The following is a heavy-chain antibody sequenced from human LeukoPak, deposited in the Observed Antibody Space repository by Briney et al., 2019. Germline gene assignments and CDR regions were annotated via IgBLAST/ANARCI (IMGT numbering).Heavy chain of an antibody. D-gene: IGHD3-22*01. V-gene: IGHV1-2*02. CDR1: GYTFTGYY. Sequence: GASVKVSCTASGYTFTGYYMHWVRQAPGQGLEWMGWINPNSGGTNYAQKFQGRVTMTRDTSISTAYMELSRLRSDDTAVYFCARPLYDSSGFDAFDIWGQGTMVTVSS. J-gene: IGHJ3*02. CDR3: ARPLYDSSGFDAFDI. CDR2: INPNSGGT.